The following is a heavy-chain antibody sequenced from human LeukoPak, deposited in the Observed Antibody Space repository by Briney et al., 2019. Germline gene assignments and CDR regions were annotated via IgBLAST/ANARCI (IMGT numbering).Heavy chain of an antibody. D-gene: IGHD3-22*01. CDR1: GFTFSSYA. J-gene: IGHJ3*02. Sequence: GGSLRPSCAASGFTFSSYAMSWVRQAPGKGLEWVSAISGSGGSTYYADSVKGRFTISRDNSKNTLYLQMNSLRAEDTAVYYCAKDSMIGDYYDSSGSDAFDIWGQGTMVTVSS. CDR3: AKDSMIGDYYDSSGSDAFDI. V-gene: IGHV3-23*01. CDR2: ISGSGGST.